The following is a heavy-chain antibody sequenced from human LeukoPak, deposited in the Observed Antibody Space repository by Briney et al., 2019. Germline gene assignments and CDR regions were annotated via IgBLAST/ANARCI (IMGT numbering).Heavy chain of an antibody. CDR1: GGSISSYY. D-gene: IGHD3-10*01. Sequence: PSETLSLTCTVSGGSISSYYWGWIRQPPGKGLEWIGSIYHSGSTYYNSSLKSRVTISVDTSKNQFSLKLSSVTAADTAVYYCARADPYYYGSGIYWGQGTLVTVSS. J-gene: IGHJ4*02. CDR2: IYHSGST. CDR3: ARADPYYYGSGIY. V-gene: IGHV4-38-2*02.